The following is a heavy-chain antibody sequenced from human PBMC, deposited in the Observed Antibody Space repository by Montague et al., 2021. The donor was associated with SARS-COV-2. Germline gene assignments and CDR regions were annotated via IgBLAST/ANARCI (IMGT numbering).Heavy chain of an antibody. CDR1: GGSISRSTYY. V-gene: IGHV4-39*01. Sequence: SETLSLTCTVSGGSISRSTYYWAWIRRPPGKGLEWIGTIYNTGSTFYSESLKSRLTISVDTSKNHFSLNLGSVTAADTALYYCARQGHWTSSYFDIWGQGSLVTVAS. D-gene: IGHD3/OR15-3a*01. CDR3: ARQGHWTSSYFDI. CDR2: IYNTGST. J-gene: IGHJ4*02.